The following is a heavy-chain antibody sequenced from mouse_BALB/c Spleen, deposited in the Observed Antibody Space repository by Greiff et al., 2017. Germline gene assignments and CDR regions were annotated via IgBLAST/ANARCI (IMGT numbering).Heavy chain of an antibody. V-gene: IGHV3-2*02. CDR1: GYSITSDYA. CDR2: ISYSGST. CDR3: ARGGDGYYFDY. Sequence: DVQLQESGPGLVKPSQSLSLTCTVTGYSITSDYAWNWIRQFPGNKLEWMGYISYSGSTSYNPSLKSRISITRDTSKNQFFLQLNSVTTEDTATYYCARGGDGYYFDYWGQGTTLTVSS. J-gene: IGHJ2*01.